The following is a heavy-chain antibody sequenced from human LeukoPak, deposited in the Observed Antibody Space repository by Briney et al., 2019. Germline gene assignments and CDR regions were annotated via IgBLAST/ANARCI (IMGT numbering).Heavy chain of an antibody. CDR2: IKQDETEK. CDR3: ASGGNIVVVPAAIRGGGGWFDP. V-gene: IGHV3-7*03. D-gene: IGHD2-2*01. Sequence: GGSLRLSCTASGFTFSNFWMGWVCQAPGKGLEWVANIKQDETEKFYLGSVKGRFTIPRDNAKNSLYLQMNSLRVEDTAVYYCASGGNIVVVPAAIRGGGGWFDPWGQGTLVTVSS. J-gene: IGHJ5*02. CDR1: GFTFSNFW.